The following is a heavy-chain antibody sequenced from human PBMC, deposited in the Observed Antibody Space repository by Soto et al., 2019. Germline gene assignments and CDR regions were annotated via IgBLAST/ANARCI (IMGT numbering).Heavy chain of an antibody. Sequence: PSETLSLTCAVSGVSISSGGYSWSWIRQPPEKGKEWNGYIYYSGSTYYNPSLKSRVTISVDTSKNQFSLKLSSVTAADTAVYYCARDHGGDYGRGDIWGQGTMVTVSS. CDR2: IYYSGST. CDR3: ARDHGGDYGRGDI. CDR1: GVSISSGGYS. J-gene: IGHJ3*02. V-gene: IGHV4-30-4*08. D-gene: IGHD4-17*01.